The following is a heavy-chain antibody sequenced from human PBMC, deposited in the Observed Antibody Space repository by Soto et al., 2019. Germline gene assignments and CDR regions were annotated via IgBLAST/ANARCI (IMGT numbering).Heavy chain of an antibody. CDR3: ARSPYCSGGSCPRAAFDI. CDR2: IFHSGST. J-gene: IGHJ3*02. Sequence: SETLSLTCTVSRGSVSGRAYYWSWIRQSPGKGLEWIGYIFHSGSTKYNPSLKSRATISVDTSTNQFSLKLTSVTAADTAVYYCARSPYCSGGSCPRAAFDIWGQGTMVTVSS. V-gene: IGHV4-61*08. D-gene: IGHD2-15*01. CDR1: RGSVSGRAYY.